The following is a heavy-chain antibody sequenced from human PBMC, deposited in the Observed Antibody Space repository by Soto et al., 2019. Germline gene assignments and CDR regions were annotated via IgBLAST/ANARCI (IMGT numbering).Heavy chain of an antibody. CDR2: IYHSGST. V-gene: IGHV4-4*02. J-gene: IGHJ4*02. Sequence: PSETLSLTCAVSGGSISSSNWCSWVRQPPGKGLEWIGEIYHSGSTNYNPSLKSRVTISVDKSKNQFSLKLSSVTAADTAVYYCARGGVEMATMGLYFDYWGQGTLVTVSS. D-gene: IGHD3-10*01. CDR3: ARGGVEMATMGLYFDY. CDR1: GGSISSSNW.